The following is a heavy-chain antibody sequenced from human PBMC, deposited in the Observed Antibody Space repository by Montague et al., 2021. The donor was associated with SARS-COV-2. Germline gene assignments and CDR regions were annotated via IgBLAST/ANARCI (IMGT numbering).Heavy chain of an antibody. CDR2: IYYSVST. D-gene: IGHD4-11*01. Sequence: SETLSLTCSVSGDSISNYSWSWIRQSPGKGLEWIGYIYYSVSTNYNPSLTSRVTISVDTSKNQVSLKLTSVTAADTAVYYCARHLRVTTVTSHMYHYAMDVWGQGTTVTVSS. V-gene: IGHV4-59*08. CDR1: GDSISNYS. CDR3: ARHLRVTTVTSHMYHYAMDV. J-gene: IGHJ6*02.